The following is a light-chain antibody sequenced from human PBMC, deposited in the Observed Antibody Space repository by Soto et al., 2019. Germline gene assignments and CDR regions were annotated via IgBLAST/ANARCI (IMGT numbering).Light chain of an antibody. CDR3: QQSYSTLGWT. CDR1: QSISSY. Sequence: DIQMTQSPSSLSASVGDRVTITCRASQSISSYLNWYQQKPGKAPELLIYAASSSQSGVPSRFSGSGSGTDFTLTISSLQPEDFATYYCQQSYSTLGWTFGQGTKVDIK. CDR2: AAS. J-gene: IGKJ1*01. V-gene: IGKV1-39*01.